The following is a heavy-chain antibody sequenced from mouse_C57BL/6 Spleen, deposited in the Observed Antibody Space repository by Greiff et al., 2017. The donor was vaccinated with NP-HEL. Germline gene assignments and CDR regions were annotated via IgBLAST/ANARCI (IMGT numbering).Heavy chain of an antibody. D-gene: IGHD3-1*01. CDR3: ARQGGSYYAMDY. CDR2: ISNLAYSI. CDR1: GFTFSDYG. Sequence: EVQGVESGGGLVQPGGSLKLSCAASGFTFSDYGMAWVRQAPRKGPEWVAFISNLAYSIYYADTVTGRFTISRENAKNTLYLGMSSLRSEDTAMYYCARQGGSYYAMDYWGQGTSVTVSS. V-gene: IGHV5-15*01. J-gene: IGHJ4*01.